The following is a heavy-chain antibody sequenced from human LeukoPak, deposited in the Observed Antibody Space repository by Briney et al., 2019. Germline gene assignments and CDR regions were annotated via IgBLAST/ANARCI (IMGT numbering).Heavy chain of an antibody. Sequence: PGGSLRLSCAASGFTFSSYSMNWVRQAPGKGLEWVSSISSSSSYIYYADSVKGRFTIPRDNAKNSLYLQMNSLRAEDTAVYYCARDFTDIVVVVAATPGDYWGQGTLVTVSS. CDR3: ARDFTDIVVVVAATPGDY. V-gene: IGHV3-21*01. D-gene: IGHD2-15*01. J-gene: IGHJ4*02. CDR2: ISSSSSYI. CDR1: GFTFSSYS.